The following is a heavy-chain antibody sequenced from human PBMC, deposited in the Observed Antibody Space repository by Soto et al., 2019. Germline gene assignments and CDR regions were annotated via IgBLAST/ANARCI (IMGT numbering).Heavy chain of an antibody. Sequence: QVQLVESGGGVVQPGRSLRLSCAASGFTFSSYGMHWVRQAPGKGLEWVAVIWYDGSNKYYADSVKGRFTISRDNSKNTLYLQMNSLRAEDTAVYYCARASIVVPAFDIWGQGTMVTVSS. CDR2: IWYDGSNK. J-gene: IGHJ3*02. CDR3: ARASIVVPAFDI. CDR1: GFTFSSYG. V-gene: IGHV3-33*01. D-gene: IGHD2-2*01.